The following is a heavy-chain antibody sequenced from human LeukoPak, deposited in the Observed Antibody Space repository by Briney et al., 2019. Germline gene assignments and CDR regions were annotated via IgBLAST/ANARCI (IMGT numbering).Heavy chain of an antibody. CDR1: GFTFSNAW. J-gene: IGHJ4*02. CDR3: TPDPPGIMITFGGVIPPDY. D-gene: IGHD3-16*02. CDR2: IKSKTDGGTT. V-gene: IGHV3-15*01. Sequence: GGSLRLSCAASGFTFSNAWMSWVRQAPGKGLEWVGRIKSKTDGGTTDYAAPVKGRFTISRDDSKNTLYMQMNSLKTEDTAVYYCTPDPPGIMITFGGVIPPDYWGQGTLVTVSS.